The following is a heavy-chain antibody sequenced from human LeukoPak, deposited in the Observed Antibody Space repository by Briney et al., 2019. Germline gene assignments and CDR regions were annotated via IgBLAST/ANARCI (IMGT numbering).Heavy chain of an antibody. V-gene: IGHV1-18*01. J-gene: IGHJ5*01. CDR2: ISAYNGNT. CDR1: DYIFTNYG. CDR3: ARTDFGDYSYSFDS. D-gene: IGHD4-17*01. Sequence: GASVNVSCKTSDYIFTNYGISWVRQAPGQGLEWMGWISAYNGNTNHEQKLQGRVTMTTDTSTSTAYLELRSLRSDDTAVYYCARTDFGDYSYSFDSWGQGPLVSVSS.